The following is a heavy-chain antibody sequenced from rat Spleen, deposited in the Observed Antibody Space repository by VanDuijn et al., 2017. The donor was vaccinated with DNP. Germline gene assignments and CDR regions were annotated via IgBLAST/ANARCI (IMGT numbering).Heavy chain of an antibody. CDR1: GLTFSDHN. J-gene: IGHJ2*01. CDR2: ISYAGRDT. Sequence: EVQLVESGGGLVQPGRSLKLSCAVSGLTFSDHNMAWVRQTPKTGLEWVATISYAGRDTYYRDSVKGRFTISRDKAKSTLYLQMDSLRSEDTATYYCAGRPPPTRGPFDYWGQGVTVTVSS. CDR3: AGRPPPTRGPFDY. V-gene: IGHV5-7*01. D-gene: IGHD1-4*01.